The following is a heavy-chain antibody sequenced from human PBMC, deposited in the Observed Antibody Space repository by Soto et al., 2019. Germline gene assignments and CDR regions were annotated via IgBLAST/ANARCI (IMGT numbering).Heavy chain of an antibody. CDR2: INHSGST. V-gene: IGHV4-34*01. D-gene: IGHD6-19*01. CDR3: ARRPGIAVAGTGSWFDP. CDR1: GGSFSGYY. J-gene: IGHJ5*02. Sequence: QVQLQQWGAGLLKPSETLSLTCAVYGGSFSGYYWSWIRQPPGKGLEWIGEINHSGSTNYNPSLKSRVTISVDTSKNQFSLKLSSVTAADTAVYYCARRPGIAVAGTGSWFDPWGQGTLVTVSS.